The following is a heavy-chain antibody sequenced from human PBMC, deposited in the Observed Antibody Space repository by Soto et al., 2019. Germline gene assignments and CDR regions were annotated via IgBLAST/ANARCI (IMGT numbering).Heavy chain of an antibody. CDR2: ISPYTGNT. CDR3: VMVDNYVTPTPQDV. CDR1: GYIFVNYG. Sequence: QVQLVQSGDEVKKPGASVKVSCKASGYIFVNYGIAWVRQAPGQGLEWMGWISPYTGNTHSATTIQGRLTMTTDTSTSTAYMDVGSLTSDDAAVYYCVMVDNYVTPTPQDVWGQGTTVTVSS. J-gene: IGHJ6*02. V-gene: IGHV1-18*01. D-gene: IGHD3-16*01.